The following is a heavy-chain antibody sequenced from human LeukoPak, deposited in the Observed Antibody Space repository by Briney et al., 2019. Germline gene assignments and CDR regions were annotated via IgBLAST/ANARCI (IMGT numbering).Heavy chain of an antibody. CDR2: ISPSGGIT. D-gene: IGHD3-10*01. CDR1: GFTFSTYG. Sequence: PGGSLRLSCAASGFTFSTYGMNWVRQAPGKGLEWVSGISPSGGITYYTDSVKGRFTISRDNSKHTVSLQMNSLRVEDTAVYYCAITQYGSGSYSDSWGQGTLVTVSP. J-gene: IGHJ5*02. V-gene: IGHV3-23*01. CDR3: AITQYGSGSYSDS.